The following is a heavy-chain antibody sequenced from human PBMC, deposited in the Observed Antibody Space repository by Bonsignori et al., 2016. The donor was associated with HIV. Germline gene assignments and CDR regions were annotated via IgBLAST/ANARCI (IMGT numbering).Heavy chain of an antibody. CDR1: GGSIKSYY. J-gene: IGHJ6*03. CDR3: ARVDRQMGRGGDYYMDV. D-gene: IGHD2-2*03. CDR2: IYHDGTT. V-gene: IGHV4-59*01. Sequence: QVQLQESGPGLVKPSETLSLTCTVSGGSIKSYYWSWIRQPPGRGLEWIGYIYHDGTTNYNPSLKSRVTISVDTSKNQFSLKLRSVTTADTALYYCARVDRQMGRGGDYYMDVWDQGP.